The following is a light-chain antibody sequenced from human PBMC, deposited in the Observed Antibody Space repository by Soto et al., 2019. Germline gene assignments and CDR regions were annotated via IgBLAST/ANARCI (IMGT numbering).Light chain of an antibody. J-gene: IGKJ3*01. Sequence: DIQMTQSPSTLSASVGDRVTITCRASQSISSWLAWYQQKPGKAPKLLICDASSLESGVPSRFSGSGSGTEFTLTISSLQPDDFATYYCQQYNSYSPSFGPGTRWIS. CDR2: DAS. CDR3: QQYNSYSPS. CDR1: QSISSW. V-gene: IGKV1-5*01.